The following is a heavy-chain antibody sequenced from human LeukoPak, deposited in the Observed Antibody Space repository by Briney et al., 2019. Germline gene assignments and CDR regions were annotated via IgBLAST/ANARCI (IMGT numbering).Heavy chain of an antibody. CDR1: GFTFSSYA. V-gene: IGHV3-30-3*01. J-gene: IGHJ6*02. CDR3: ARENWNPLIVHYYYGMDV. D-gene: IGHD1-1*01. CDR2: ISYDGSKK. Sequence: QPGRSLTLSCAASGFTFSSYAMHWLRHAPGKALEWVAVISYDGSKKYYADSVKGRFTISRDNSKNTLYLKMNSLRAEDMAVYYCARENWNPLIVHYYYGMDVWGQGTTVTVSS.